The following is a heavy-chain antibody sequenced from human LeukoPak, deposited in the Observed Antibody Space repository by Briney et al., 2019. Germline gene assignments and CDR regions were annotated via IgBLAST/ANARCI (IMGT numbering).Heavy chain of an antibody. D-gene: IGHD3-22*01. J-gene: IGHJ4*02. V-gene: IGHV3-30-3*02. Sequence: KPGRSLRLSCAASGFTFSSYAMHWVRQAPGKGLEWVAVISYDGSNKYYADSVKGRFTISRDNSKNTLYLQMNSLRAEDTAVYYCAKQYYDSSGYFDYWGQGTLVTVSS. CDR3: AKQYYDSSGYFDY. CDR2: ISYDGSNK. CDR1: GFTFSSYA.